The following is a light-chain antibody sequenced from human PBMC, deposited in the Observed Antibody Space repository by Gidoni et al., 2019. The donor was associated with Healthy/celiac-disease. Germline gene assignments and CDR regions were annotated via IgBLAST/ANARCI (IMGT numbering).Light chain of an antibody. CDR1: QGISSA. J-gene: IGKJ3*01. CDR3: QQFNSYPLFT. V-gene: IGKV1-13*02. CDR2: DAS. Sequence: AIQLTQSPSSLSASVGDRVTITCRARQGISSALAWYQQKPGKAPKLLIYDASSLESGVPSRCSGSGSGTDFTLTISSLQPEDFATYYCQQFNSYPLFTFGPGTKVDIK.